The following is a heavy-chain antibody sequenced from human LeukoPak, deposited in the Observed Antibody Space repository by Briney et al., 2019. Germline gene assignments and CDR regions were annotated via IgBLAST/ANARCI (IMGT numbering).Heavy chain of an antibody. CDR1: GFTFSSYA. J-gene: IGHJ4*02. CDR2: ISGSGTST. CDR3: AKEWYFDY. Sequence: GGSLRLSCAAPGFTFSSYAMTWVRQAPGKGLEWVSTISGSGTSTYYADSVKGRFTISRDNSKNTLYLRMNSLRAEDTAVYYCAKEWYFDYWGQGTLVTVSS. V-gene: IGHV3-23*01.